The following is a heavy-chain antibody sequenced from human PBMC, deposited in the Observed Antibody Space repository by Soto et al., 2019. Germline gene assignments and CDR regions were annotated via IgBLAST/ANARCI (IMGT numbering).Heavy chain of an antibody. D-gene: IGHD2-21*02. Sequence: QVQLVQSGAEVKKPGASVKVSCRASGYTFTNYAVNWVRQAPGQGLEWMGWISAYNGNRDYAQKFQGRVSMTTDTSTSTAYMELRSLRSDDSAMYYCARAGHYGDDDAFDMWGLGTMVIVSS. CDR2: ISAYNGNR. CDR1: GYTFTNYA. J-gene: IGHJ3*02. CDR3: ARAGHYGDDDAFDM. V-gene: IGHV1-18*04.